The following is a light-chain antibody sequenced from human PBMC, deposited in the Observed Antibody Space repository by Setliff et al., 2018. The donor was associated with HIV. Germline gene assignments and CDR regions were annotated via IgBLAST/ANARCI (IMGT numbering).Light chain of an antibody. CDR3: SSYTTNTDV. CDR2: DVT. Sequence: QSVLTQSASVSGSPGQSITISCTAATSDVGGFTYVSWYQQHPGKAPKLMIYDVTHRPSGVSNRFSGSKSGNTASLTISGLQAEDEADYYCSSYTTNTDVFGGGTKVTVL. CDR1: TSDVGGFTY. V-gene: IGLV2-14*03. J-gene: IGLJ3*02.